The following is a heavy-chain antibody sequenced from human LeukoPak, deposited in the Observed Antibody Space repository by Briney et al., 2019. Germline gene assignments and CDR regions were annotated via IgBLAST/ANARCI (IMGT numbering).Heavy chain of an antibody. V-gene: IGHV4-34*01. CDR3: ARDLYYYDSSGGQGY. Sequence: PSETLSLTCAVYGGSFSGYYWSWLRQPPGKGLEWIGVINHSGSTNYNPSLKSRVTISVDTSKSQFSLKLSSVTAADTTVYYCARDLYYYDSSGGQGYWGQGTLVTVSS. J-gene: IGHJ4*02. CDR1: GGSFSGYY. CDR2: INHSGST. D-gene: IGHD3-22*01.